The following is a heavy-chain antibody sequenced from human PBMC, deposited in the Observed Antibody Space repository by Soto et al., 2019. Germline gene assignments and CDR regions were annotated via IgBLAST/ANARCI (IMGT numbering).Heavy chain of an antibody. Sequence: VQLVESGGGLVQPGGSLRLSCTVSGFNFSRYWMNWVRQAPGKGLEWVANSRPDTDDRFHADSVRGRFSISRDNAKKSLLLQRISLRVEDTAIYYSAREDGTFDYWGQGILVPVSS. V-gene: IGHV3-7*04. CDR1: GFNFSRYW. CDR3: AREDGTFDY. D-gene: IGHD1-26*01. CDR2: SRPDTDDR. J-gene: IGHJ4*02.